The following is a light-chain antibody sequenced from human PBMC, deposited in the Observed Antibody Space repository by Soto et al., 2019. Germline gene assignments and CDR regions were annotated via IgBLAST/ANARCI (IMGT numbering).Light chain of an antibody. J-gene: IGLJ1*01. CDR3: SSFTSSSTQV. V-gene: IGLV2-14*01. CDR2: EVS. CDR1: SSDVGGYNY. Sequence: QSALTQSASVSGSPGQSITISCTGTSSDVGGYNYVSWYQQHPGKVPKLMIYEVSNRPSGVVNRFSGSKSGNTASLTISGLQAEDEADYYCSSFTSSSTQVFGTGTKLTVL.